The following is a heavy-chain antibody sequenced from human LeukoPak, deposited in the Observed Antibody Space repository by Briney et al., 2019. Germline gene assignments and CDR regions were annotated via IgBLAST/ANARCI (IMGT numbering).Heavy chain of an antibody. J-gene: IGHJ4*02. D-gene: IGHD2-2*01. CDR1: GFTFSSYS. CDR2: ISSSSSTI. V-gene: IGHV3-48*01. Sequence: GGSLRLSCAASGFTFSSYSMNWVRQAPGKGLEWVSYISSSSSTIYYADSVKGRFTISRDNAKNSLYLQMNSLRAEDTAVYYCARDGVVVPAAMVDYWGQGTLVTVSS. CDR3: ARDGVVVPAAMVDY.